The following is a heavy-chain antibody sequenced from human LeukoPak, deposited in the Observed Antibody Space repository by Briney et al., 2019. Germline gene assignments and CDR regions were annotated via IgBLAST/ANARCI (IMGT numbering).Heavy chain of an antibody. CDR2: MNPNSGNT. V-gene: IGHV1-8*01. J-gene: IGHJ3*02. Sequence: ASLKVSCKASGYTFTSYDINWVRQATGQGLEWMGWMNPNSGNTGYAQKFQGRVTMTRNTSISTAYMELSSLRSEDTAVYYCARGDTMIVVDAFDIWGQGTMVTVSS. CDR1: GYTFTSYD. CDR3: ARGDTMIVVDAFDI. D-gene: IGHD3-22*01.